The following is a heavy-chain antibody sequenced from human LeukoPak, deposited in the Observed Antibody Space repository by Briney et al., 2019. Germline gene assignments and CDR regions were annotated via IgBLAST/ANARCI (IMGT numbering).Heavy chain of an antibody. CDR3: ARSSMFRGVTVDY. CDR1: GGSINSSSYY. Sequence: SETLSLTCAVSGGSINSSSYYWGWIRQPPGEALEWIGSIYHSGYTYYNPSLKSRVTISVDTSKSQFSLKLSSVTAADTAVYYCARSSMFRGVTVDYWGQGTMVTVSS. D-gene: IGHD3-10*01. CDR2: IYHSGYT. J-gene: IGHJ4*02. V-gene: IGHV4-39*01.